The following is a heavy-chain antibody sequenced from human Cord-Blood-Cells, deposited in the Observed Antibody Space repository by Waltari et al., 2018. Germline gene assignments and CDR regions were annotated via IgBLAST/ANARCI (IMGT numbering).Heavy chain of an antibody. CDR3: ATVGYWTNGVCYIDDAFDI. V-gene: IGHV1-24*01. Sequence: QVQLVQSGAEVKQPGASVKVSCKVSGYTLTELSMHWLRQAPGKGLEWMGGFDPEDGETIYAQKFQGRGTMTEDTSTDTAYMELSSLRSEDTAVYYCATVGYWTNGVCYIDDAFDIWGQGTMVTVSS. J-gene: IGHJ3*02. CDR1: GYTLTELS. D-gene: IGHD2-8*01. CDR2: FDPEDGET.